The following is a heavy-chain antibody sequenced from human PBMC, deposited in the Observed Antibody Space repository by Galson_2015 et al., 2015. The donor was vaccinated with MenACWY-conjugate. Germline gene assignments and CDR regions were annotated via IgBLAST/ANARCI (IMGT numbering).Heavy chain of an antibody. CDR2: ISDRVGTT. J-gene: IGHJ3*02. Sequence: SLRLSCAVSGFTFSTYAMSWVRQAPGKGLEWVSSISDRVGTTYYADSVKGRFTISRDNSKNTLYLQMNSLRAEDTAVYYCAKNDIAVVGAATGFRASDTSGQGQRSPSLQ. CDR1: GFTFSTYA. V-gene: IGHV3-23*01. CDR3: AKNDIAVVGAATGFRASDT. D-gene: IGHD2-15*01.